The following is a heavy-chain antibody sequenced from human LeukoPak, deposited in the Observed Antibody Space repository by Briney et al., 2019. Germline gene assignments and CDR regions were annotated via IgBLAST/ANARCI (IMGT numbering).Heavy chain of an antibody. J-gene: IGHJ4*02. CDR2: ISGSGGST. Sequence: GGSLRLSCAASGFTFSSYAMSWVRQAPGKGLEWASAISGSGGSTYYADSVKGRFTISRDNSKNTLYLQMNSLRAEDTAVYYCAIPTVTMLSPFDYWGQGTLVTVSS. D-gene: IGHD4-17*01. CDR3: AIPTVTMLSPFDY. V-gene: IGHV3-23*01. CDR1: GFTFSSYA.